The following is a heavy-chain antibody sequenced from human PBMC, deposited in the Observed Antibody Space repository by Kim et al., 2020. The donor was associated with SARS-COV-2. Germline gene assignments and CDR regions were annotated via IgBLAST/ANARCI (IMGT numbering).Heavy chain of an antibody. CDR2: ISSDGNST. CDR3: AKGGIVERWYYLYD. Sequence: GGSLRLSCAASGFSLTTYGMHWVRQAPGKGLEWVAVISSDGNSTYYADSVKGRFTISRDIPKNTLSLQMNSLRVEDTAVYYCAKGGIVERWYYLYDWGQGTLVTVSS. CDR1: GFSLTTYG. V-gene: IGHV3-30*18. D-gene: IGHD3-16*01. J-gene: IGHJ4*02.